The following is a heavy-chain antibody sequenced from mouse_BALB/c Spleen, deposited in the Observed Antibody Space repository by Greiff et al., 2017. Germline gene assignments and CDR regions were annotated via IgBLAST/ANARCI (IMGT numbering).Heavy chain of an antibody. V-gene: IGHV1S22*01. D-gene: IGHD2-14*01. CDR2: IYPGSGST. Sequence: LQQPGSELVRPGASVKLSCKASGYTFTSYWMHWVKQRPGQGLEWIGNIYPGSGSTNYDEKFKSKATLTVDTSSSTAYMQLSSLTSEDSAVYYCARSDRYDENWGQGTLVTVSA. J-gene: IGHJ3*01. CDR1: GYTFTSYW. CDR3: ARSDRYDEN.